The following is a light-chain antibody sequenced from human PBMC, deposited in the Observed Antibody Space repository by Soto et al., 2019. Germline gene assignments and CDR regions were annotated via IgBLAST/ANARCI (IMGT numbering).Light chain of an antibody. CDR1: SSNIGTGYD. CDR3: QSYDSSLSEV. J-gene: IGLJ1*01. CDR2: GDN. V-gene: IGLV1-40*01. Sequence: QSVLTQPPSLSGAPGQKITISCTGSSSNIGTGYDVHWYQQLPGAAPKLLIFGDNNRPSGVPDRFSGSKSGTSASLAITGLQAEDEADYYCQSYDSSLSEVFGTGTKVTVL.